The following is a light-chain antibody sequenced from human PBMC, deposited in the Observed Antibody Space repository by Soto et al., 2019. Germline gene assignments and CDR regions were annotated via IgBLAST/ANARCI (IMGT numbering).Light chain of an antibody. CDR2: GDT. V-gene: IGLV1-40*01. CDR1: GSKIGAGYD. CDR3: QSFDSSLSASI. J-gene: IGLJ2*01. Sequence: QSVLTQPPSVSGAPGQRVTISCTGSGSKIGAGYDVHWYQQFPGTAPKLLVYGDTKRPSGVPDRFSGSKSGTSASLAITGLQAEDEADYYCQSFDSSLSASIFGGGTKLTVL.